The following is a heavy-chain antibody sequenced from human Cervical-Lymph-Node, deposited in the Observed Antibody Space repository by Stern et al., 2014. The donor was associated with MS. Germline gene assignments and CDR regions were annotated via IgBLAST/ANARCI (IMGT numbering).Heavy chain of an antibody. J-gene: IGHJ5*02. V-gene: IGHV1-69*01. CDR1: GGTFRHYA. CDR3: ARGAYCGADCYSEFGLAS. D-gene: IGHD2-21*02. Sequence: VQLVESGAEEKKPGSSGKVSCKASGGTFRHYATSWVRQAPGQGLEWMGGIIPMIGTANYGQRFQGRLTITADESTSTTYMELSSLNSEDTSVYYCARGAYCGADCYSEFGLASWGQGTLVTVSS. CDR2: IIPMIGTA.